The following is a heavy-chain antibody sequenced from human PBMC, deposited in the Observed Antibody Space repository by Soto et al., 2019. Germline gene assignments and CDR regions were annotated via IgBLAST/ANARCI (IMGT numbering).Heavy chain of an antibody. J-gene: IGHJ6*03. Sequence: GASVKVSCKASGYTFTSYDINWVRQATGQGLEWMGWMNPNSGNTGYAQKFQGRVTMTRNTSISTACTELSSLRSEDTAVYYCARVGYYDFWSGYALTNYYYYFMDFWGKGTTVIVS. V-gene: IGHV1-8*01. CDR2: MNPNSGNT. D-gene: IGHD3-3*01. CDR1: GYTFTSYD. CDR3: ARVGYYDFWSGYALTNYYYYFMDF.